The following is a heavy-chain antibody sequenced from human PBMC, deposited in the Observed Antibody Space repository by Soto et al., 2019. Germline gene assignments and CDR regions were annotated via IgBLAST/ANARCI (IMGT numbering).Heavy chain of an antibody. Sequence: GGSLRLSCAASGFTFSSYCMSWIRQAPGKGLEWVSYIRSSSTTTNYADSVKGRFTISRDKAKNSLYLQMNSLRAEDTAVYHCAIDGSRYCSTASCLSSYYSYGMDFWGQGTTVTVSS. V-gene: IGHV3-48*01. D-gene: IGHD2-2*01. CDR3: AIDGSRYCSTASCLSSYYSYGMDF. CDR2: IRSSSTTT. CDR1: GFTFSSYC. J-gene: IGHJ6*02.